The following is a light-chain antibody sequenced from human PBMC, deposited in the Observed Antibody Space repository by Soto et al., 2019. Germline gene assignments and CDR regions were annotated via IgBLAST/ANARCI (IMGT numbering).Light chain of an antibody. CDR1: QSISSY. V-gene: IGKV1-39*01. Sequence: DIQMTQSPSSLSASVGDRVTITCRASQSISSYLNWYQQKPGKAPKLLIYAASSLQGGVPSRFSGGGSGTDFTLTISSLQPEDFATYYCQQSYSTPPNTFGQGTKLEIK. J-gene: IGKJ2*01. CDR2: AAS. CDR3: QQSYSTPPNT.